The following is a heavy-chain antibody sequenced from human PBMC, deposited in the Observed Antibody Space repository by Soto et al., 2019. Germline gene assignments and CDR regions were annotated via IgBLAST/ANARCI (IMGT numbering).Heavy chain of an antibody. CDR2: IYYSGST. CDR3: AREGQEVCGYYDGCSDY. Sequence: SETLSLTCTVSGGSISSYYWSWIRQPPGKGLEWIGYIYYSGSTNYNPSLKSRVTISVDTSKNTLYLQMNSLRAEDTAVYYCAREGQEVCGYYDGCSDYWGQGTLVTVSS. V-gene: IGHV4-59*01. J-gene: IGHJ4*02. D-gene: IGHD3-22*01. CDR1: GGSISSYY.